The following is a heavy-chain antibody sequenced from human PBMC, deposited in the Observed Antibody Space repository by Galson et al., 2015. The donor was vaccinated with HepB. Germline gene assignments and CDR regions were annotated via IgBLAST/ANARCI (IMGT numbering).Heavy chain of an antibody. J-gene: IGHJ5*02. CDR3: ATEVYCSSTSCYSNWFDP. CDR2: FDPEDGET. D-gene: IGHD2-2*02. CDR1: GYTLTELS. V-gene: IGHV1-24*01. Sequence: SVKVSCKVSGYTLTELSMHWVRQAPGKGLEWMGGFDPEDGETIYAQKFQGRVTMTEDTSTDTAYMELSSLRSEDTAVYYCATEVYCSSTSCYSNWFDPWGQGTLVTVSS.